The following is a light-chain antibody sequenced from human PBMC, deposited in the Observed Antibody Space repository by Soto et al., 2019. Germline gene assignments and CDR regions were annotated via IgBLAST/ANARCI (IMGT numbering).Light chain of an antibody. CDR1: SSDVGGYNY. CDR3: CSYAGRYRV. CDR2: DVS. V-gene: IGLV2-11*01. J-gene: IGLJ2*01. Sequence: QSALTQPRSVSGSAEQSVTISCTGTSSDVGGYNYVSWYQQHPGKAPKLMIYDVSKRPSGVPDRFSGSKSGNTASLTISGLQAEDEADYSCCSYAGRYRVFGGGTKVTVL.